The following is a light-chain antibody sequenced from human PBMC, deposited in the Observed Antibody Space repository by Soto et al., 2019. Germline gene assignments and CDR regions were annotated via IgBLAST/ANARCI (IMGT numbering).Light chain of an antibody. CDR3: QQTFRIPLT. J-gene: IGKJ4*01. CDR1: QTVRSY. V-gene: IGKV1-39*01. Sequence: DIEMTQSPASLSTSVGDRVNITCRAGQTVRSYLHWYQLKPGQAPKLLIYVASYLHSGVPSRFSGSGSGTDFTLTITNVQPEDSASYFCQQTFRIPLTFGGGTKLLI. CDR2: VAS.